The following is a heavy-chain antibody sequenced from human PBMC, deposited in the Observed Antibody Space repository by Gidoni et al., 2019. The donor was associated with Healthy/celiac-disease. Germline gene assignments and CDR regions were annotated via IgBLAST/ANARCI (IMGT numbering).Heavy chain of an antibody. CDR2: IYYSGST. CDR3: ASHYSSSSSKHSQTTMDV. Sequence: QLQLQESGPGLVKPSETLSLTCTVSGGSISSSSYYWGWIRQPPGKGLEWIGSIYYSGSTYYNPSLKSRVTISVDTSKNQFSLKLSSVTAADTAVYYCASHYSSSSSKHSQTTMDVWGKVTTVTVSS. J-gene: IGHJ6*03. V-gene: IGHV4-39*01. D-gene: IGHD6-6*01. CDR1: GGSISSSSYY.